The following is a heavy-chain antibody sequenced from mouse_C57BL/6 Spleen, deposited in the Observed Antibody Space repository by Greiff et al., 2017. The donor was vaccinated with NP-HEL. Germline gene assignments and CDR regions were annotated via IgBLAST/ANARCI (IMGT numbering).Heavy chain of an antibody. CDR2: IYPRDGSP. CDR1: GYTFTDHP. CDR3: ARALRNYAMDY. J-gene: IGHJ4*01. Sequence: VQLQQSDAELVKPGASVKISCKVSGYTFTDHPIHWMKQRPEQGLEWIGYIYPRDGSPKYNEKFKGKATLTADKSSSTAYLQLNNLTSEDCAFYFCARALRNYAMDYWGQGTSVTVSS. D-gene: IGHD1-1*01. V-gene: IGHV1-78*01.